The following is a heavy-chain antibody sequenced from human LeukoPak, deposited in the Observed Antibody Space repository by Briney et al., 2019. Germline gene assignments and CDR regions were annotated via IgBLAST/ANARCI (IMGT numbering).Heavy chain of an antibody. V-gene: IGHV3-53*01. CDR1: GFTVSSHY. J-gene: IGHJ3*02. CDR2: IYSGGST. Sequence: PGGSLRLSCAASGFTVSSHYVSWVRQGPGKGLEWVSIIYSGGSTYYADSVKGRFTISRDNAKNSLYLQMNSLRAEDTAVYYCAREGLGDGYPGDAFDIWGQGTMVTVSS. D-gene: IGHD5-24*01. CDR3: AREGLGDGYPGDAFDI.